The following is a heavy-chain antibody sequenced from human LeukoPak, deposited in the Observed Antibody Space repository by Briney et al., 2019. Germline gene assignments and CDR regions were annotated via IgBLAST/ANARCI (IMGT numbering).Heavy chain of an antibody. V-gene: IGHV4-38-2*02. CDR3: ARGLIRSGYSYGLIGGLTTTEKTYYMDV. CDR1: GYSISSGYY. Sequence: SETLSLTCTVSGYSISSGYYWGWIRQPPGKGLEWIGSIYHSGSTYYNPSLKSRVTISVDTSKNQFSLKLSSVTAADTAVYYCARGLIRSGYSYGLIGGLTTTEKTYYMDVWGKGTTVTVSS. D-gene: IGHD5-18*01. CDR2: IYHSGST. J-gene: IGHJ6*03.